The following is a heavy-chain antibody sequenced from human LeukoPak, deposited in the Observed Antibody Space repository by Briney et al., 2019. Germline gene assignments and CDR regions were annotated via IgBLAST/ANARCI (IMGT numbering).Heavy chain of an antibody. CDR1: GGSISTFY. CDR2: IYYSGST. V-gene: IGHV4-59*01. J-gene: IGHJ6*02. CDR3: AREDPQTTVPEGLDV. Sequence: PSETLSLTCTVSGGSISTFYWSWLRQPPGKGLEWIGYIYYSGSTNYNPSLKSRVTISVDTSKNQFSLRLSSVTAADTAVYYYAREDPQTTVPEGLDVWGQGTTVTVSS. D-gene: IGHD4-17*01.